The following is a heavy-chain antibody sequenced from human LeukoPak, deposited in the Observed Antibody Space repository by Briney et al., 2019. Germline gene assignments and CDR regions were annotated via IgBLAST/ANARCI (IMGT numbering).Heavy chain of an antibody. Sequence: ASVKVSCKASGYTFTNYAMNWVRQAPGQRLEWMVWINAGNGNTKYSQEFQDRVTITRDTSASTVYMELSSLRSEDLAVYYCAGTRDYGGNWGFDYWGQGTLVTVSS. D-gene: IGHD4-23*01. J-gene: IGHJ4*02. CDR3: AGTRDYGGNWGFDY. CDR2: INAGNGNT. CDR1: GYTFTNYA. V-gene: IGHV1-3*03.